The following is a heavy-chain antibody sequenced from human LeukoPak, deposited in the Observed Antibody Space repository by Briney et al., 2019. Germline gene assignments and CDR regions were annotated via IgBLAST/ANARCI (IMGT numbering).Heavy chain of an antibody. CDR1: GGSFSAYY. D-gene: IGHD3-10*01. V-gene: IGHV4-34*01. CDR3: ARDRGSGSIFDY. Sequence: SETLSLTCAVYGGSFSAYYYYWSWIRQPPGRGLEWIGEISHSGSTNDNPSLKSRVTISIDTSKNQFSLRLSSVTAADTAVYYCARDRGSGSIFDYWGQGTLVTVSS. CDR2: ISHSGST. J-gene: IGHJ4*02.